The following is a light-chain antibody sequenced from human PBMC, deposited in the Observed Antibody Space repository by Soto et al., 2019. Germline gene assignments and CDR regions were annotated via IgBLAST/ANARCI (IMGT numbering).Light chain of an antibody. CDR3: LQRSDWRK. J-gene: IGKJ1*01. CDR1: QSFRGL. CDR2: DAS. V-gene: IGKV3-11*01. Sequence: EVVLTQSPVTLSLSPGERATLSCRASQSFRGLLAWYQQKPGQAPRLLIYDASNRATGIPARFSGSGSGTDFTLTISRLEPEDFAVYYCLQRSDWRKFGRGTKVEIK.